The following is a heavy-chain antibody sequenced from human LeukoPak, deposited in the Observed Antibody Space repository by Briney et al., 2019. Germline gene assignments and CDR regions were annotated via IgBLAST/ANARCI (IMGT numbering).Heavy chain of an antibody. CDR2: INHSGST. CDR3: ARGLRTSHASHYYYYGMDV. Sequence: SETLSLTCAVYGGSFSGYYWSWIRQPPGKGLEWIGEINHSGSTNYNPSLKSRVTISVDTSKNQFSLKLSSVTAADTAVYYCARGLRTSHASHYYYYGMDVWGQGTTVTVSS. V-gene: IGHV4-34*01. CDR1: GGSFSGYY. J-gene: IGHJ6*02.